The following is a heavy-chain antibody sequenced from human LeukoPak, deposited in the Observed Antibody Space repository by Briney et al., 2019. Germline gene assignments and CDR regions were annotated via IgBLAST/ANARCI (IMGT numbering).Heavy chain of an antibody. V-gene: IGHV1-2*02. CDR1: GYTFTGYY. Sequence: GASVKVSCKASGYTFTGYYMHWVRQAPGQGLEWMGWINPNSGGTNYAQKFQGRVTMTRDTSISTAYMELSRLRSDDTAVYYCARRATIMGTALYYYYMDVWGKGTTVTVSS. CDR2: INPNSGGT. J-gene: IGHJ6*03. D-gene: IGHD5-24*01. CDR3: ARRATIMGTALYYYYMDV.